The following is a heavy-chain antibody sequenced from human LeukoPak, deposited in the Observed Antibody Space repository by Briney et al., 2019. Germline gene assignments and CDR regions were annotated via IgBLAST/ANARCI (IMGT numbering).Heavy chain of an antibody. D-gene: IGHD3-22*01. Sequence: PSETLSLTCTVSGGSISSNAYHWGWIRQPPGKGLEWIGSIHIGGSTYYNPSFKSRVTISVDTSKNQFSLKLSSVTAADTAVYYCARVWRYYDSSGTYAFDIWGQGTMVTVSS. CDR3: ARVWRYYDSSGTYAFDI. J-gene: IGHJ3*02. CDR1: GGSISSNAYH. CDR2: IHIGGST. V-gene: IGHV4-39*07.